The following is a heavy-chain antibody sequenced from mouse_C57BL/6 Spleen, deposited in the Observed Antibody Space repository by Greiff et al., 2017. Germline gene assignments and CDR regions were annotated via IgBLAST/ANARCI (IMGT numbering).Heavy chain of an antibody. D-gene: IGHD2-3*01. CDR2: IDPSDSYT. J-gene: IGHJ2*01. CDR1: GYTFTSYW. Sequence: QVQLQQPGAELVMPGASVKLSCKASGYTFTSYWMHWVKQRPGQGLEWIGEIDPSDSYTNYNQKFKGKSTLTVDKSSSTAYMQLSSLTSEDSAVYYCASARIYDGSDYFDYWGQGTTLTVSS. V-gene: IGHV1-69*01. CDR3: ASARIYDGSDYFDY.